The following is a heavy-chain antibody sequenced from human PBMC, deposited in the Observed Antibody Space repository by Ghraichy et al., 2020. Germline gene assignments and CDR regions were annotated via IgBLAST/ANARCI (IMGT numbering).Heavy chain of an antibody. J-gene: IGHJ6*02. Sequence: ASVKVSCKASGYTFTSYDINWVRQATGQGLEWMGWMNPNIGNTGYAQKFQGRVTMTRNTSISTAYMELSSLRSEDTAVYYCARASPVVTIFGVILAYYGMDVWGRGSTVTVSS. CDR3: ARASPVVTIFGVILAYYGMDV. V-gene: IGHV1-8*01. D-gene: IGHD3-3*01. CDR1: GYTFTSYD. CDR2: MNPNIGNT.